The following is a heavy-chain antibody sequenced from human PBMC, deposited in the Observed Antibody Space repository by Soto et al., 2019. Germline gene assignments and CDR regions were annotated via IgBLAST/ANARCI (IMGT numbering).Heavy chain of an antibody. V-gene: IGHV3-11*01. Sequence: PGGSLRLSCAASGFTFSDYYMSWMRQAPGKGLEWVSYISNSGNIIYYADSVKGRFTISKDNAKNSLYLQMNSLRAEDTAVYYCGRGPGVDVWGQGTTVTVSS. CDR1: GFTFSDYY. J-gene: IGHJ6*02. CDR2: ISNSGNII. CDR3: GRGPGVDV.